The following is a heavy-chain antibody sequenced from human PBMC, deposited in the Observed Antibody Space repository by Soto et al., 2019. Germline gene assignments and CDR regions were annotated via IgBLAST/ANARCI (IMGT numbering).Heavy chain of an antibody. J-gene: IGHJ4*02. Sequence: QVQLVQSGAEVKKPGSSVKVSCKASGVTFSRQDMRWVRQAPGQGLEWMGGIIPIFGTPQYAEKYQDRVTRTADESTSTAYIELSSLTSEDTAVYYCATNEGRDGYSFDYWGQGTLVTVSS. CDR1: GVTFSRQD. V-gene: IGHV1-69*01. CDR2: IIPIFGTP. D-gene: IGHD5-12*01. CDR3: ATNEGRDGYSFDY.